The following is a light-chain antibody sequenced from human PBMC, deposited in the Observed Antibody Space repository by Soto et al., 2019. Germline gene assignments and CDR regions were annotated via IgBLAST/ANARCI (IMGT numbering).Light chain of an antibody. J-gene: IGLJ1*01. CDR1: STDVGGYNY. CDR2: DVT. V-gene: IGLV2-14*01. CDR3: LSYTSSDTYV. Sequence: QSVLTQPASVSGTPEQSLTISCTGTSTDVGGYNYVSWYQQHPRKPPKLMIYDVTSRPSGISHRFSGSKSGNTALLIISGLQAEDEADYYCLSYTSSDTYVFGTGTKVTVL.